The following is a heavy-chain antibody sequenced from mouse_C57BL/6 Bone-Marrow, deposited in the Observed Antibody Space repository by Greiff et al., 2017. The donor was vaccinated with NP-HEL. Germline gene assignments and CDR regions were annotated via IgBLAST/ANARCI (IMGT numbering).Heavy chain of an antibody. Sequence: EVKVVESGGGLVKPGGSLKLSCAASGFTFSDYGMHWVRQAPEKGLEWVAYISSGSSTIYYADTVKGRFTISRDNAKNTLFLQMTSLRSEDTAMYYCARDRDYSAMDDWGKGTSVTVSS. D-gene: IGHD2-4*01. J-gene: IGHJ4*01. CDR3: ARDRDYSAMDD. CDR1: GFTFSDYG. V-gene: IGHV5-17*01. CDR2: ISSGSSTI.